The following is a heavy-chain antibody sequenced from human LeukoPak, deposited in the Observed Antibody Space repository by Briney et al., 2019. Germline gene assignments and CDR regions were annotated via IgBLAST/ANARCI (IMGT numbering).Heavy chain of an antibody. Sequence: ASVKVSCKASGYTFTSYGISWVRQAPGQGLEWMGWISAYNGNTNYAQKLQGRVTMTTDTSTSTAYMELRSLRSDDTAVYYCARDRGQGRPFRNRYYYGMDVWGQGTTVTVSS. V-gene: IGHV1-18*01. CDR1: GYTFTSYG. CDR3: ARDRGQGRPFRNRYYYGMDV. CDR2: ISAYNGNT. J-gene: IGHJ6*02. D-gene: IGHD3-10*01.